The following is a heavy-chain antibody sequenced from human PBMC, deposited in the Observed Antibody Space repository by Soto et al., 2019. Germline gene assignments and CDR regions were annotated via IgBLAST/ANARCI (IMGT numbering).Heavy chain of an antibody. D-gene: IGHD2-8*01. CDR2: IGGAGSNI. Sequence: EVQLLESGGGLVQPGGSLRLSCAASGFTFSEYAMTCVRQAPGXGLEWXSVIGGAGSNIYYADSVEARFPVXRDDSKNRXXXXXXSLRVEDXXXXXXXXXXXXXXXXYDPFDIWGPGTMVTVSS. J-gene: IGHJ3*02. CDR1: GFTFSEYA. V-gene: IGHV3-23*01. CDR3: XXXXXXXXXXYDPFDI.